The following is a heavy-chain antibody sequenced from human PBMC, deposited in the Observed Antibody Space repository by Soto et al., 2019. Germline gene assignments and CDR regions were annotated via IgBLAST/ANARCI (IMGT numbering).Heavy chain of an antibody. CDR1: GFTFSNYA. V-gene: IGHV3-23*01. D-gene: IGHD6-25*01. Sequence: PGGSLRLSCATSGFTFSNYAMRWVRQAPGKGLEWVSGISTRGANTYYADSVRGRFTISRDNSKNTVDLQMNNLTAEDTALYYCTRETLRGGHSDNWGQGTRVTVSS. CDR2: ISTRGANT. CDR3: TRETLRGGHSDN. J-gene: IGHJ4*02.